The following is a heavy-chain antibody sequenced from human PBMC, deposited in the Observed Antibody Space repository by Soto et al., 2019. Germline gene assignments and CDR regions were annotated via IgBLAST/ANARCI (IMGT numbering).Heavy chain of an antibody. J-gene: IGHJ4*02. CDR2: ISGSGGST. Sequence: GGSLRLSCAASGFTFSSYAMSWARQAPGKGLEWVSAISGSGGSTYYADSVKGRFTISRDNSKNTLYLQMNSLRAEDTAVYYCAKDLSRRSYYFDYWGQGTLVTVSS. CDR3: AKDLSRRSYYFDY. D-gene: IGHD3-16*01. CDR1: GFTFSSYA. V-gene: IGHV3-23*01.